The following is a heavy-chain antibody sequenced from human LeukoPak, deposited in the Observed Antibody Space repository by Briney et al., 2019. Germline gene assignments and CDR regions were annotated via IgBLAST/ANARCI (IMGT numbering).Heavy chain of an antibody. CDR3: ARRGDY. Sequence: SETLSLTCIVSGDSISSTSYYWAWIRQPPGKGLEWIGMIFYSGSAYYTPSLRGRVTLSVDTSRNQFSLNLISVTAADTGVYYCARRGDYWGQGTLVTVSS. J-gene: IGHJ4*02. V-gene: IGHV4-39*01. D-gene: IGHD3-16*01. CDR1: GDSISSTSYY. CDR2: IFYSGSA.